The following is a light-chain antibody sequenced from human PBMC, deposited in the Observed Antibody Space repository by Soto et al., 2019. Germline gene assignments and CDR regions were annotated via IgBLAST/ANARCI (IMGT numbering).Light chain of an antibody. Sequence: DIPMTQSPSSLSASVGDRVTITCRASQSISSYLNWDPQKPGKAAKPLNYAASSLQGGVPSRFSGSVSGTDFTLTISSVQREDCAIYYCQQCSSTVLTFGGGTKVEI. CDR3: QQCSSTVLT. V-gene: IGKV1-39*01. CDR1: QSISSY. J-gene: IGKJ4*01. CDR2: AAS.